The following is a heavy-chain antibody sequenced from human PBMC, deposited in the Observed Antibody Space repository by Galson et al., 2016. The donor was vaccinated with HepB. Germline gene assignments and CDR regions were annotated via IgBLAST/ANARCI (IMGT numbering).Heavy chain of an antibody. J-gene: IGHJ4*02. V-gene: IGHV3-30*03. CDR2: ISHDGTTT. CDR3: AGAFDY. CDR1: GFTFNNYG. Sequence: SLRLSCAASGFTFNNYGMHWVRQAPGKGLDWVAVISHDGTTTYSADSVKGRFTISRDSSKHTLYLQMTSLRPEDTAIYYCAGAFDYWGQGILVTVSS.